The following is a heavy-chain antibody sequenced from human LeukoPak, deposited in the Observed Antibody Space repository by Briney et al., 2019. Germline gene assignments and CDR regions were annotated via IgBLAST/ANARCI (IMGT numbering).Heavy chain of an antibody. CDR2: TYQRSKWYN. CDR3: ARHDYRGINDGMDV. V-gene: IGHV6-1*01. CDR1: GDSVSINSAA. D-gene: IGHD4-23*01. J-gene: IGHJ6*02. Sequence: SQTLSLTCAISGDSVSINSAAWNWIRQSPSRGLEWLGRTYQRSKWYNDYAVSVKSRITINPDISKNQFSLQLNSVTAADTAVYYCARHDYRGINDGMDVWGQGTTVTVSS.